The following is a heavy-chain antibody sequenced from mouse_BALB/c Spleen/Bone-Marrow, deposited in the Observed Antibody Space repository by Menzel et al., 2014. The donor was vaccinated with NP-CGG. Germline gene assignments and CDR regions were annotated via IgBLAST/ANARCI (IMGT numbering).Heavy chain of an antibody. CDR2: IYPGNSDT. Sequence: EVQLQQSGTVLARPGASVKMSCKASGYTLTSYWMHWVRQRPGQGLEWIGTIYPGNSDTTYNQKFKSKAKLTAVTSTSTAYMELSSLTNEDSAVYYCTTLARNYFDYWGQGTTLTVSS. J-gene: IGHJ2*01. CDR1: GYTLTSYW. V-gene: IGHV1-5*01. CDR3: TTLARNYFDY.